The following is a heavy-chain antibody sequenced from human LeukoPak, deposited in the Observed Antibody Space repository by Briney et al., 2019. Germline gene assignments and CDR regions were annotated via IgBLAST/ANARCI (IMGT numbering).Heavy chain of an antibody. CDR1: GFTFSNHA. CDR3: AREYSSSSGRAFDI. Sequence: GGSLRLSCAASGFTFSNHAMAWVRQAPGRGLEWVLYISSSSTIYYAESVRGRFTISRDNAKNSLYLQMNSLRAEDTAVYYCAREYSSSSGRAFDIWGQGTMVTVSS. J-gene: IGHJ3*02. V-gene: IGHV3-48*01. CDR2: ISSSSTI. D-gene: IGHD6-6*01.